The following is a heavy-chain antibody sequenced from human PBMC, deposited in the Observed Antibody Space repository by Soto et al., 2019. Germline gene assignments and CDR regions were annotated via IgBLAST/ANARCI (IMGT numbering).Heavy chain of an antibody. CDR3: ARDQCFGGSRSSYYFDV. V-gene: IGHV3-30*04. CDR1: GFTFTTYA. J-gene: IGHJ4*02. CDR2: ISNDGRGK. Sequence: QVQLVESGGGVVQPGRSLRLSCAASGFTFTTYAIHWVRQAPGKGLEWVAVISNDGRGKYYADSVKGRFTISRDNSKNTLYLQMNSLRSDDTAVYYCARDQCFGGSRSSYYFDVWGQGTLVTVSS. D-gene: IGHD1-26*01.